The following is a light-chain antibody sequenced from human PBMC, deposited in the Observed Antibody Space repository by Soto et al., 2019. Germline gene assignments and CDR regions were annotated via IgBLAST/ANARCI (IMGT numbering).Light chain of an antibody. Sequence: DTLLTQSPATLSLSPGERVTLSCRASQSVSSYLAWYQQKPGQAPRLLIYDASNRATGIPARFSGSGSGTDFTLTISSLEPEDFAVYYCQQRSNWPPNFGQGTRLEIK. CDR3: QQRSNWPPN. J-gene: IGKJ5*01. CDR1: QSVSSY. V-gene: IGKV3-11*01. CDR2: DAS.